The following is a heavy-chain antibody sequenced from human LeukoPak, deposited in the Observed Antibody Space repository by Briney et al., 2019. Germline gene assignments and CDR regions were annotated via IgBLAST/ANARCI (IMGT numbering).Heavy chain of an antibody. J-gene: IGHJ4*02. Sequence: GGSLRLSCAAFGFTFSSYSMNWVRQAPGKGLEWISFISSSSTTIYYADSVKGRFTISRDNAKDSLYLQMNSLRAEDTAVYYCARDEVGIAAAGTALRYWGQGTLVTVSS. CDR2: ISSSSTTI. CDR3: ARDEVGIAAAGTALRY. V-gene: IGHV3-48*04. CDR1: GFTFSSYS. D-gene: IGHD6-13*01.